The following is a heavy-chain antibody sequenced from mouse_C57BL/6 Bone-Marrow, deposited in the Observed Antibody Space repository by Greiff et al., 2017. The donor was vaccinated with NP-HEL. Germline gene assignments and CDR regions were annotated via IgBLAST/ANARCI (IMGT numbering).Heavy chain of an antibody. V-gene: IGHV1-26*01. J-gene: IGHJ2*01. CDR1: GYTFTDYY. CDR3: ARRWSFDY. CDR2: INPNNGGT. D-gene: IGHD2-3*01. Sequence: EVQLQQSGPELVKPGASVKISCKASGYTFTDYYMNWVKQSHGKSLEWIGDINPNNGGTSYNQKFKGKATLTVDKSSSTAYMELRSLTSEDSAVYYCARRWSFDYWGQGTTLTVSS.